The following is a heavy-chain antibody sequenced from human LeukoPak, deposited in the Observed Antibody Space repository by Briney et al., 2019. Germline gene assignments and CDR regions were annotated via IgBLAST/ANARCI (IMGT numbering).Heavy chain of an antibody. CDR2: ISAYNGNT. V-gene: IGHV1-18*01. Sequence: ASVKVSCKASGYTFTSYGISWVRQAPGQGLEWMGWISAYNGNTNYVQKLQGRVTMTTDTSTSTAYMELRSLRSDDTAVYYCARDPYGPDPSADAFDIWGQGTMVTVSS. CDR3: ARDPYGPDPSADAFDI. CDR1: GYTFTSYG. J-gene: IGHJ3*02. D-gene: IGHD3-10*01.